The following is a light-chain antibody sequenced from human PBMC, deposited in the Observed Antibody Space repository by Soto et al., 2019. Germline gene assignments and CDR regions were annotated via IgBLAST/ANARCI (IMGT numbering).Light chain of an antibody. J-gene: IGLJ1*01. CDR2: TND. Sequence: QSVLTQPPSASGTPGQRVTISCSGSSSNIGVNTVTWYQQLQRAAPKLLIYTNDQRPSGVPDRFSASKSGTAASLAISGLQSEDEADYYCVAWDDSLNGYVFGPGTKLTVL. V-gene: IGLV1-44*01. CDR3: VAWDDSLNGYV. CDR1: SSNIGVNT.